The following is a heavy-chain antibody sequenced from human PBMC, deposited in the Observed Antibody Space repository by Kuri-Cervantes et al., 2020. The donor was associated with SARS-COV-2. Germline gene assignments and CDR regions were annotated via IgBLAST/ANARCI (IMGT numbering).Heavy chain of an antibody. CDR1: GYIFTTHG. CDR2: ISAYNGNT. J-gene: IGHJ6*03. CDR3: ARDGIVVVPAATYYHMDV. D-gene: IGHD2-2*01. Sequence: ASVKVSCKASGYIFTTHGISWVRQAPGQGLEWMGWISAYNGNTNYAQKLQGRVTMTTDTSTSTAYMELRSLRSDDTAVYYCARDGIVVVPAATYYHMDVWGKGTTVTVSS. V-gene: IGHV1-18*01.